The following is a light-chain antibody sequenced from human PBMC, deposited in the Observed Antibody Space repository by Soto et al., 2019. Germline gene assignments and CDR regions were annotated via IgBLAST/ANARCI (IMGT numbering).Light chain of an antibody. J-gene: IGKJ2*01. CDR3: QQYGSSPPMT. V-gene: IGKV3-20*01. CDR2: GAS. Sequence: EIVLTQSPGTLSLSPGERATLSCRASQSVSSSYLAWYQQKPGQAPRLLIYGASSRATGIPDRFSGSGSGTDFTLTISRLEPEDFAVYYCQQYGSSPPMTFGQGTNLEIK. CDR1: QSVSSSY.